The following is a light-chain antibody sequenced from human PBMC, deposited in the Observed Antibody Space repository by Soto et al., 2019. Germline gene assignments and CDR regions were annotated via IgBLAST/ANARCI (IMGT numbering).Light chain of an antibody. CDR1: QSVSSN. CDR3: QQYNNWPPWT. J-gene: IGKJ1*01. Sequence: EIVMTQSPATLSVSLWERATLXXRASQSVSSNLAWYQQKPGQAPRLLXYGASTRATGIPARFSGSGSGTEFTLTISSLQSEDFAVYYCQQYNNWPPWTFGQGTKVDIK. CDR2: GAS. V-gene: IGKV3-15*01.